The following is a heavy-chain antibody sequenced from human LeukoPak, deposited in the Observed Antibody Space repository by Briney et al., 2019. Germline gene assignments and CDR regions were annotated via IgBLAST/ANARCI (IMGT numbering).Heavy chain of an antibody. CDR1: GGTFSSYA. Sequence: SVKVSCKASGGTFSSYAISWVRQAPGQGLEWMGGIIPIFGTANYAQKFQGRVTITADESTSTAYMELSSLRSEDTAVYYCARPNSRGSYSPLDYWGQGTLVTVSS. V-gene: IGHV1-69*01. D-gene: IGHD3-10*01. CDR2: IIPIFGTA. CDR3: ARPNSRGSYSPLDY. J-gene: IGHJ4*02.